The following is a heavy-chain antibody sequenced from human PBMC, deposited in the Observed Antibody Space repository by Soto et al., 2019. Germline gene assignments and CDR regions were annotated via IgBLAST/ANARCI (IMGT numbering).Heavy chain of an antibody. J-gene: IGHJ4*02. CDR3: AREAPYSPLLSGLLPRYYFDY. CDR2: IYYSGST. D-gene: IGHD2-15*01. V-gene: IGHV4-59*01. Sequence: SETLSLTCTVSGGSISSYYWSWIRQPPGKGLEWIGYIYYSGSTNYNPSLKSRVTISVDTSKNQFSLKLSSVTAADTTVYYCAREAPYSPLLSGLLPRYYFDYWGQGTLVTVSS. CDR1: GGSISSYY.